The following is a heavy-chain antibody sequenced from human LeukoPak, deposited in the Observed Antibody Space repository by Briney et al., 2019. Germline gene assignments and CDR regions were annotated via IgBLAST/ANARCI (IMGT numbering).Heavy chain of an antibody. CDR3: ARENSGPDY. J-gene: IGHJ4*02. D-gene: IGHD5-12*01. V-gene: IGHV3-21*01. Sequence: GGSLRLSCAASGFKFSSYSMKWVRQAPGKGLEWASSISSSSSYIYYADSVKGRFTISRDNAKNSLYLQMNSLRAEDTAVYYCARENSGPDYWGQGTLVTVSS. CDR1: GFKFSSYS. CDR2: ISSSSSYI.